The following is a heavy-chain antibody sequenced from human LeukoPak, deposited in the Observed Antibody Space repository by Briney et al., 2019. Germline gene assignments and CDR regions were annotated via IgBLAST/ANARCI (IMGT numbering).Heavy chain of an antibody. V-gene: IGHV4-59*08. Sequence: SETLSLTCTVAGGSISSYYWSWIRQPPGKGLEWIGYIYYSGSTNYNPSLKSRVTISVDTSKNQFSLKLSSVTAADTAVYYCARRKAAAGSWDYWGQGTLVTVSS. CDR3: ARRKAAAGSWDY. J-gene: IGHJ4*02. CDR2: IYYSGST. D-gene: IGHD6-13*01. CDR1: GGSISSYY.